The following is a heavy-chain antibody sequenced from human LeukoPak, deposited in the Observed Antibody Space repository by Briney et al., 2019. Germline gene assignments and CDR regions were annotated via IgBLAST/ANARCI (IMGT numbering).Heavy chain of an antibody. D-gene: IGHD1-14*01. J-gene: IGHJ4*02. CDR2: ISYDGSNK. CDR1: GFTFSSYG. CDR3: TRNTYLILFDY. V-gene: IGHV3-30*03. Sequence: GGSLRLSCAASGFTFSSYGMHWVRQAPGKGLEWVAVISYDGSNKYYADSVKGRFTISRDNSKNTLYLQMNSLRAEDTAVYYCTRNTYLILFDYWGQGTLVTVSS.